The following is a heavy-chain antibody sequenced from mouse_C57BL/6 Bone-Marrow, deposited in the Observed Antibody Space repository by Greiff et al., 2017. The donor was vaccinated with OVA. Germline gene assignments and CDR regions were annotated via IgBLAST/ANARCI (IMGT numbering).Heavy chain of an antibody. CDR3: ARGGLGLYYYAMDY. CDR1: GYTFTNFW. Sequence: QVQLQQSGAELVRPGTSVKMSCKASGYTFTNFWIGWAKQRPGHGLEWIGDIYPGGGYTNYNEKFKGKATLTADKSSSTAYMQFSSLTSEDSAIYYCARGGLGLYYYAMDYWGQGTSVTVSS. D-gene: IGHD4-1*01. J-gene: IGHJ4*01. CDR2: IYPGGGYT. V-gene: IGHV1-63*01.